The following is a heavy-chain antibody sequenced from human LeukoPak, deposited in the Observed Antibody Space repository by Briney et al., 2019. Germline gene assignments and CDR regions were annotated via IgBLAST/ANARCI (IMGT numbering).Heavy chain of an antibody. CDR3: AKDLVRGVYDY. J-gene: IGHJ4*02. CDR2: ISSSSSYI. D-gene: IGHD3-10*01. Sequence: PGGSLRLSCAASGFTFSSYSMNWVRQAPGKGLEWVSSISSSSSYIYYADSVKGRFTISRDNAKNSLYLQMNSLRAEDTAVYYCAKDLVRGVYDYWGQGTLVTVSS. V-gene: IGHV3-21*01. CDR1: GFTFSSYS.